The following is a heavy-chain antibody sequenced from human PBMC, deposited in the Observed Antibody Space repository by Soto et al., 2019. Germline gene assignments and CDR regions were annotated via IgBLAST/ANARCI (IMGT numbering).Heavy chain of an antibody. Sequence: ASVKVSCKASGYTFTSYGISWVRQAPGQGLEWMGIINASGGSTSYAQKFQGRVTMTRDTSTSTVYMELSSLRSEDTAVYYCARGSPSGRPPYYYYYMDVWGKGTTVTVSS. CDR1: GYTFTSYG. V-gene: IGHV1-46*03. CDR3: ARGSPSGRPPYYYYYMDV. J-gene: IGHJ6*03. CDR2: INASGGST. D-gene: IGHD6-6*01.